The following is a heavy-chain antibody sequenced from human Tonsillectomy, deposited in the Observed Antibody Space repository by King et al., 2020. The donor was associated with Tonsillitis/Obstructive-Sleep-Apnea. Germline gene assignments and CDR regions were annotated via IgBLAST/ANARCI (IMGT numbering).Heavy chain of an antibody. J-gene: IGHJ4*02. D-gene: IGHD3-22*01. V-gene: IGHV1-69*10. CDR3: ASQYYDSSGYYYFYY. Sequence: QLVQSGAEVKKPGSSVKVSCKASGDTFSNYAITWVRQAPGQGLEWMGGIIPIFGITNYAQKFEDRVTITADKSTSTAYMELSSLRSEDTALYYCASQYYDSSGYYYFYYWGRGTLVTVSS. CDR1: GDTFSNYA. CDR2: IIPIFGIT.